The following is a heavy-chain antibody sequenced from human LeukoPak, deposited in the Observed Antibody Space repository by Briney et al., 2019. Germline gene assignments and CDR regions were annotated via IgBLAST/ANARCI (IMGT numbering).Heavy chain of an antibody. D-gene: IGHD3-22*01. V-gene: IGHV6-1*01. CDR2: TYYRSKWYN. CDR3: ARGAVGYDSSGYYYLFDY. J-gene: IGHJ4*02. CDR1: GDSVSGNSAA. Sequence: SQTLSLTCAISGDSVSGNSAAWIWIRQSPSRGLEWLGRTYYRSKWYNDYAVSVKSRITINPDTSKNQFSLQLNSVTPEDTAVYCCARGAVGYDSSGYYYLFDYWGQGTLVTVSS.